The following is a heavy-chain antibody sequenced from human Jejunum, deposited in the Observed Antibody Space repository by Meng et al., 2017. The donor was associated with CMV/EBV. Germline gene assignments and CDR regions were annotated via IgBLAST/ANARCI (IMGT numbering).Heavy chain of an antibody. D-gene: IGHD1-26*01. V-gene: IGHV3-30*02. CDR1: TFTTYG. J-gene: IGHJ6*02. Sequence: TFTTYGMHWIRQAPGKRLEWVAFIRNDGSNTYYADSVKGRFTISRDNSKNTLFLQMNSLRADDTAVYYCVKILSESPYYFYAMDVWGQGTTVTVSS. CDR3: VKILSESPYYFYAMDV. CDR2: IRNDGSNT.